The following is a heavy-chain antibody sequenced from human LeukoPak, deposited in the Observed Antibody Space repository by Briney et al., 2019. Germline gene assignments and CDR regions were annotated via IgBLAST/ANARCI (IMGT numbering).Heavy chain of an antibody. CDR1: GYTFTSYY. J-gene: IGHJ4*02. D-gene: IGHD1-7*01. V-gene: IGHV1-46*01. CDR3: ARDSGGYNWNYWLVY. CDR2: INPSGGST. Sequence: ASVKVSCKASGYTFTSYYMHWVRQAPGQGLEWMGIINPSGGSTSYAQKFQGRVTMTRDTSTSTVYMELSSLRSEDTAVYYCARDSGGYNWNYWLVYWGQGTLVTVSS.